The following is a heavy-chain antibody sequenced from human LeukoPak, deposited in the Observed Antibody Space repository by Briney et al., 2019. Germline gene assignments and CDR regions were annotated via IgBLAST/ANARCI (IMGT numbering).Heavy chain of an antibody. CDR2: IYYSGST. V-gene: IGHV4-59*12. CDR3: ASRYCSGGSCQSFPFDP. D-gene: IGHD2-15*01. CDR1: GGSISSYY. J-gene: IGHJ5*02. Sequence: SETLSLTCTVSGGSISSYYWSWIRQPPGKGLEWIGYIYYSGSTNYNPSLKSRVTISVDTSKNQFSLKLSSVTAADTAVYYCASRYCSGGSCQSFPFDPWGQGTLVTVSS.